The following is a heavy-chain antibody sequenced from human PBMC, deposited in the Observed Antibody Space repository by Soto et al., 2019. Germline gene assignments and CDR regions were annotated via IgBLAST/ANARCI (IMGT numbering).Heavy chain of an antibody. J-gene: IGHJ4*02. CDR1: GYTFTSYG. V-gene: IGHV1-18*01. D-gene: IGHD3-22*01. CDR3: ARGYYDSSGYNFQDY. Sequence: ASVKVSCKASGYTFTSYGISWVRQAPGQGLEWMGWISAYNGNTNYAQKLQGRATMTTDTSTSTAYMELRSLRSDDTAVYYCARGYYDSSGYNFQDYWGQGTLVTVSS. CDR2: ISAYNGNT.